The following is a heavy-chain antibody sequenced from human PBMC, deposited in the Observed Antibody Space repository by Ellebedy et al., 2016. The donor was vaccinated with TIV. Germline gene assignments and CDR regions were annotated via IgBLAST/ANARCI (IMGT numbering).Heavy chain of an antibody. CDR3: ARYPGVAAHYFDY. CDR2: IYYSGST. Sequence: MPSETLSLTCTVSGGPISSYYWSWIRQPPGKGLEWIGYIYYSGSTNYNPSLKSRVTISVDTSKNQFSLKLSSVTAADTAVYYCARYPGVAAHYFDYWGQGTLVTVSS. J-gene: IGHJ4*02. D-gene: IGHD6-19*01. CDR1: GGPISSYY. V-gene: IGHV4-59*01.